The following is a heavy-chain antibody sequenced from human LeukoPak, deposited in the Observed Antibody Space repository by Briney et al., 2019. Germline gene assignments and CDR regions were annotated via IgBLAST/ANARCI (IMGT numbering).Heavy chain of an antibody. J-gene: IGHJ2*01. CDR2: ISGSGDST. D-gene: IGHD4-17*01. V-gene: IGHV3-23*01. CDR1: GFTFSNYA. CDR3: AKASYGTSWNFDL. Sequence: GGSLRLSCAASGFTFSNYAMSWVRQPPGKGLEWVSAISGSGDSTYYADSVKGRFTISRDYSKNTLYLQMNSLTAEDTAVYYCAKASYGTSWNFDLWGRGTLVTVSS.